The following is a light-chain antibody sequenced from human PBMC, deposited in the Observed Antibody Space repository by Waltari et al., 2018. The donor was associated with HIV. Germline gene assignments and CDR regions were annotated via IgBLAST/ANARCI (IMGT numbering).Light chain of an antibody. J-gene: IGKJ4*01. CDR2: ETS. Sequence: QLTQSPSSLSAFVVDRAPITCPASENIRTDFSWYQQRPGSAPSLLIVETSNLETGVPSRFSGSGSGTHFSLAINNLQPDDFATYFWQQSDSSPLTFGGGTRVQI. V-gene: IGKV1-39*01. CDR1: ENIRTD. CDR3: QQSDSSPLT.